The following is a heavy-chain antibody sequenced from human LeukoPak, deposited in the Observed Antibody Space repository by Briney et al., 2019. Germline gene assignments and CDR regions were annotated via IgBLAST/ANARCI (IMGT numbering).Heavy chain of an antibody. CDR3: ARSRIAAADFDY. CDR1: GGSISSSSYY. V-gene: IGHV4-39*01. Sequence: SETLSLTCTVSGGSISSSSYYWGWIRQPPGKGLEWIGSIYYSGSTYYNPSLKSRVTISVDTSKNQFSLKLSSVTAADTAVYYCARSRIAAADFDYWGQETLVTVSS. J-gene: IGHJ4*02. CDR2: IYYSGST. D-gene: IGHD6-13*01.